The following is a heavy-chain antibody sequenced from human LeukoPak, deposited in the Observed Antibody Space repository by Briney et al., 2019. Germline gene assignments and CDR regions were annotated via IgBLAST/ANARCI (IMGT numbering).Heavy chain of an antibody. D-gene: IGHD5-12*01. CDR1: GGTFSSYA. CDR2: IIPIFGTA. J-gene: IGHJ6*02. Sequence: SVKVSCKASGGTFSSYAISWVRQAPGQGLEWMGGIIPIFGTANYAQKFQGRVTITADESTSTAYMELSSLRSEDTAVYYCARENSGYGNGYWFDGMDVWGQGTTVTVSS. V-gene: IGHV1-69*01. CDR3: ARENSGYGNGYWFDGMDV.